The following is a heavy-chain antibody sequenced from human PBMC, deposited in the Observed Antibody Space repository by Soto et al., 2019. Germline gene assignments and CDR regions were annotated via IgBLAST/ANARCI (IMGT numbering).Heavy chain of an antibody. CDR3: ARVGLTGYYGMDV. Sequence: GASVKVSCKASGYTFTSYGISWVRQAPGQGLEWMGWISAYNGNTSYAQKLQGRVTMTTDTSTGTAYMELRSLRSDDTAVYYCARVGLTGYYGMDVWGQGTTVTVSS. J-gene: IGHJ6*02. V-gene: IGHV1-18*04. CDR2: ISAYNGNT. D-gene: IGHD3-9*01. CDR1: GYTFTSYG.